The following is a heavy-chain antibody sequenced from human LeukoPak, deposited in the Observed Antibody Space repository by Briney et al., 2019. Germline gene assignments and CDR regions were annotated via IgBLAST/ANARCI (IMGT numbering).Heavy chain of an antibody. J-gene: IGHJ6*03. CDR2: INPNSGGT. Sequence: ASVKVSCKASGYTFTGYYMHWVRQAPGQGLEWMGWINPNSGGTNYAQKFQGRVTMTRDTSISTANMELSRLRSDDTAVYYCARVGTAMVRGVIIRDYYYMDVWGKGTTVTISS. CDR1: GYTFTGYY. D-gene: IGHD3-10*01. V-gene: IGHV1-2*02. CDR3: ARVGTAMVRGVIIRDYYYMDV.